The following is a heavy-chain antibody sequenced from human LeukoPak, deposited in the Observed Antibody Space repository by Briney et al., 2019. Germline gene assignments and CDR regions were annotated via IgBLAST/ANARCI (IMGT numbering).Heavy chain of an antibody. J-gene: IGHJ3*02. CDR1: GYTFTDYY. CDR3: ARDLGTQRDAFDI. V-gene: IGHV1-2*02. CDR2: IGPKNGDT. Sequence: ASVKVSCKASGYTFTDYYIHCVRQAPGQGLEWMGWIGPKNGDTHYAQKFQGRLTMTRDTSITTAFIELSRLTSDDTAVYYCARDLGTQRDAFDIWGQGTMVTVSS. D-gene: IGHD1-1*01.